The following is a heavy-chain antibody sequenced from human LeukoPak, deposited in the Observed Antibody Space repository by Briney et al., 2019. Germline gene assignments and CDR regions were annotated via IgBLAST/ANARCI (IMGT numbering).Heavy chain of an antibody. CDR3: ARDLDGYSSLNYFDY. Sequence: PGGSLRLSCAASGFTFSDYYMSWIRQAPGKGLGWVSYISSSSSYTNYADSVKGRFTISRENAKNSLYLQMNSLRAEDTAVYYCARDLDGYSSLNYFDYWGQGTLVTVSS. D-gene: IGHD6-19*01. CDR1: GFTFSDYY. CDR2: ISSSSSYT. J-gene: IGHJ4*02. V-gene: IGHV3-11*06.